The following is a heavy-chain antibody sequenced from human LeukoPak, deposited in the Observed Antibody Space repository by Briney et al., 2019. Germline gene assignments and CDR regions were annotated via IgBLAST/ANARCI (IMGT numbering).Heavy chain of an antibody. CDR1: GYTFTDYY. CDR2: IHPNTGAT. J-gene: IGHJ4*02. Sequence: GASVKVSCKTSGYTFTDYYLHWVRQAPGQGLEWVGWIHPNTGATHYAQKFQGRLTMTRDTSISTVYMEPTRLRSDDTAVYYCARDMGRYSGYDYDYWGQGTLVTASS. V-gene: IGHV1-2*02. D-gene: IGHD5-12*01. CDR3: ARDMGRYSGYDYDY.